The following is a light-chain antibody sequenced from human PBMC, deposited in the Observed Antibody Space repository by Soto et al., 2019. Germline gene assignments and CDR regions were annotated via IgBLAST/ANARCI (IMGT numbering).Light chain of an antibody. V-gene: IGLV4-69*01. Sequence: QLVLTQSPSASASLGASVKLTCTLSSGHSSYAIAWHQQQPEKGHRYLMKLNSDGSHSKGDGIPYRFSGSSSGAERYLTISSLQSEDEADYYCQTWGTGIRVFGGGTKLTVL. J-gene: IGLJ2*01. CDR1: SGHSSYA. CDR2: LNSDGSH. CDR3: QTWGTGIRV.